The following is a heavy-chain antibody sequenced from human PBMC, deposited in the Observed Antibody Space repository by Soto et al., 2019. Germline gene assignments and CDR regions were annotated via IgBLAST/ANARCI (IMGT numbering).Heavy chain of an antibody. D-gene: IGHD2-15*01. CDR2: INAGNGNT. CDR3: ALVPHYCSGGSCYSGA. CDR1: GYTFTSYA. J-gene: IGHJ5*02. V-gene: IGHV1-3*01. Sequence: QVQLVQSGAEVKKPGASVKVSCKASGYTFTSYAMHWVRQAPGQRLEWMGWINAGNGNTKYSQKFQGRATITTDTSASTAYMELSSLRSEDTAVYYCALVPHYCSGGSCYSGAWGQGTLVTVSS.